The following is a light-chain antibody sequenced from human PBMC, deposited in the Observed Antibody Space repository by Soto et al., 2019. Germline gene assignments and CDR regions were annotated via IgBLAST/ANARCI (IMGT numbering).Light chain of an antibody. J-gene: IGLJ2*01. CDR3: AAWDDSLGGLV. CDR2: TDY. V-gene: IGLV1-44*01. Sequence: QAVVTQPPSTSGTPGQRVTISCSGSGSNVGINAVHWYQQFPGTAPRLLIYTDYQRPSGVPGRFSGSKSGTSASLAISGLQSEDEADYYCAAWDDSLGGLVFGGGTKVTVL. CDR1: GSNVGINA.